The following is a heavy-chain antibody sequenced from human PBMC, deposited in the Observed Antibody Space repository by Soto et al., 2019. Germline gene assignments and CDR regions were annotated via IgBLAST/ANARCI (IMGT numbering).Heavy chain of an antibody. CDR2: IYWDDDK. Sequence: QITLKESGPTLVKPTQTLTLTCTFSGFSLSTSGVGVGWIRQPPGKALEWLALIYWDDDKRYSPSLKSRLTITNDTSKNQVVLTMTNMDPVDTATYYCAHTLTTTSYIYYYGMDVWGQGTTVTVSS. V-gene: IGHV2-5*02. CDR3: AHTLTTTSYIYYYGMDV. CDR1: GFSLSTSGVG. D-gene: IGHD4-4*01. J-gene: IGHJ6*02.